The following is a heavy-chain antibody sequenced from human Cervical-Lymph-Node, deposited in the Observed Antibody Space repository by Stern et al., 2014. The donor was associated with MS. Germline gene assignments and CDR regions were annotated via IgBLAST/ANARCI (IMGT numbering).Heavy chain of an antibody. CDR2: ISYDGSNK. V-gene: IGHV3-30*18. Sequence: VQLVESGGGVVQPGTSLRLSCAASGFSFSHYGLHWVRQAPGKGLGWGAVISYDGSNKHFADSVKGRFTISRDNSKNTLYLQMNSLRPEDTAVYYCAKDRGLVWYGGLYNWGQGILVTVSS. CDR3: AKDRGLVWYGGLYN. CDR1: GFSFSHYG. D-gene: IGHD4-23*01. J-gene: IGHJ4*02.